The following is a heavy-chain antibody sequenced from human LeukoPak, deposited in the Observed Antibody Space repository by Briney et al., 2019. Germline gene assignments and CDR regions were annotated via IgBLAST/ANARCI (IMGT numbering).Heavy chain of an antibody. CDR1: GFTFSSYS. CDR2: ISYDGSNK. CDR3: AKDSSSWYLVYYFDY. D-gene: IGHD6-13*01. V-gene: IGHV3-30*18. Sequence: GGSLRLSCAASGFTFSSYSMHWVRQAPGKGLEWVAVISYDGSNKYYADSVKGRFTISRDNSKNTLYLQMNSLRAEDTAVYYCAKDSSSWYLVYYFDYWGQGTLVTVSS. J-gene: IGHJ4*02.